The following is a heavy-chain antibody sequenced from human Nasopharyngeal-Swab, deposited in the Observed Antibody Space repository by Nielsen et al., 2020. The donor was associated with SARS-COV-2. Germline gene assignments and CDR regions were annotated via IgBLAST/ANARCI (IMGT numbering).Heavy chain of an antibody. CDR2: ISSSGSTI. CDR3: ARDPTSIVVVTAIPGGFDY. D-gene: IGHD2-21*02. Sequence: RQAPGKGLEWVSYISSSGSTIYYADSVKGRFTISRDNAKNSLYLRINSLRAEDTAVYYCARDPTSIVVVTAIPGGFDYWGQGTLVTVSS. J-gene: IGHJ4*02. V-gene: IGHV3-48*03.